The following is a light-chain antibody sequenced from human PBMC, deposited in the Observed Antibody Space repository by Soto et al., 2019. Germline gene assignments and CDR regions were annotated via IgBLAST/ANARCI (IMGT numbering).Light chain of an antibody. CDR3: SSYTCRKTRV. Sequence: QSALTQPASVSEALGQSITISCSGTSSNIGGHNFVSWYQQLPGKTPKVLIYGVSNRPSGISNRFSGSKSGNTATLTISGLQAEDEADYCYSSYTCRKTRVVGGGTELTVL. V-gene: IGLV2-14*01. CDR2: GVS. J-gene: IGLJ3*02. CDR1: SSNIGGHNF.